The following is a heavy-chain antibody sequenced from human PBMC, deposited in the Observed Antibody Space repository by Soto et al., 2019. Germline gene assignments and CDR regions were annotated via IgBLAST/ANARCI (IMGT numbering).Heavy chain of an antibody. CDR1: GCPIIDHY. V-gene: IGHV4-59*08. D-gene: IGHD6-6*01. CDR3: ARRYGSCFDY. Sequence: SDTLSLTRTVSGCPIIDHYYMWIRQSPGKGLEYIGYIYNGGRTDYNPSLKSRVIISVDTSKNQFSLKLTSVTAADTAVYYCARRYGSCFDYWGQGTLVTVS. J-gene: IGHJ4*02. CDR2: IYNGGRT.